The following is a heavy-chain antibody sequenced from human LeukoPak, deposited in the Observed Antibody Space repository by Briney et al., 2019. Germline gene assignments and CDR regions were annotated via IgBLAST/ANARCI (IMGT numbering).Heavy chain of an antibody. CDR1: GGSFSGYY. V-gene: IGHV3-7*01. CDR3: VLTKVGADSHYMDV. J-gene: IGHJ6*03. D-gene: IGHD1-26*01. Sequence: PSETLSLTCAVYGGSFSGYYWSWIRQPPGKGLEWVANIKQDGSEKYYVDSLKGRFTISRDNAKNSLYLQMNSLRAEDTAVYYCVLTKVGADSHYMDVWGKGTTVTVSS. CDR2: IKQDGSEK.